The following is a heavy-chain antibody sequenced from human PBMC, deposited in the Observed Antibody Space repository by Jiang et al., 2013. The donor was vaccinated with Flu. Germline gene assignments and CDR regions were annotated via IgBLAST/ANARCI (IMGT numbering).Heavy chain of an antibody. CDR3: AKVWYDISTIYYTWRGFDY. CDR2: IIGSGGST. D-gene: IGHD3-9*01. J-gene: IGHJ4*02. V-gene: IGHV3-23*04. CDR1: GFTFSTYA. Sequence: QLVESGGGLVQPGGSLRLSCAGSGFTFSTYAMSWVRQAPGKGLEWVSAIIGSGGSTYYADSVKGRFTVSRDNSKNTLYLQMNGLRAEDTAVYYCAKVWYDISTIYYTWRGFDYWGQGTLVTVSS.